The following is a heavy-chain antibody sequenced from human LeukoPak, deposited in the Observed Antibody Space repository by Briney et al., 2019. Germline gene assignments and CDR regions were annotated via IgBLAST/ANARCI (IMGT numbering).Heavy chain of an antibody. V-gene: IGHV1-18*01. CDR3: ARGRYYDILTGYTIDY. CDR1: AYTFTSYG. D-gene: IGHD3-9*01. Sequence: ASVKVSCKASAYTFTSYGISWVRQAPGQGLEWMGWISAYNGNTNYAQELQGRVTMTTDTSTSTAYMELRSLRSDDTAVYYCARGRYYDILTGYTIDYWGQGTLVTVSS. CDR2: ISAYNGNT. J-gene: IGHJ4*02.